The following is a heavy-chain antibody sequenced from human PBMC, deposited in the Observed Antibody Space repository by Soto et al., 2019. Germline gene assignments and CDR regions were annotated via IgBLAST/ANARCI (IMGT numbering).Heavy chain of an antibody. CDR2: IYYSGST. Sequence: SETLSLTCTVSGGSISSYYWSWIRQPPGKGLEWIGYIYYSGSTNYNPSLKSRVTISVDTSKNQFSLKLSSVTAADTAVYYCARGQFRDALDYWGQGTLVTVSS. V-gene: IGHV4-59*08. D-gene: IGHD2-21*02. J-gene: IGHJ4*02. CDR1: GGSISSYY. CDR3: ARGQFRDALDY.